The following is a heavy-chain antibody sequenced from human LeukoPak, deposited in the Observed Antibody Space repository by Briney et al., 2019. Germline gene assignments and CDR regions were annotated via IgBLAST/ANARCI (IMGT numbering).Heavy chain of an antibody. CDR3: ASRNGSGSYAYFDY. V-gene: IGHV4-34*01. CDR2: INHSGST. D-gene: IGHD3-10*01. Sequence: SETLSLTCAVYGGSFSGYYWSWIRQPPGKGLEWIGEINHSGSTNYNPSLKSRVTISVDTSKNQFSLKLSSVTAADTAVYYCASRNGSGSYAYFDYWGQGTLVTVSP. J-gene: IGHJ4*02. CDR1: GGSFSGYY.